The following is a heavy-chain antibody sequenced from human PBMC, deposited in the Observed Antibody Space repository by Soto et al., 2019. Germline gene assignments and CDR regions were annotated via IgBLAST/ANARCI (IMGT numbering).Heavy chain of an antibody. Sequence: GWSLRLSCAASGFTFSSYAMSWVRQAPGKGLEWVSAISGSGGSTYYADSVKGRFTISRDNSKNTLYLQMNSLRAEDTAVYYCAKGVVVTTPYYGMDVWGQGTTVTVSS. V-gene: IGHV3-23*01. J-gene: IGHJ6*02. CDR3: AKGVVVTTPYYGMDV. D-gene: IGHD2-21*02. CDR2: ISGSGGST. CDR1: GFTFSSYA.